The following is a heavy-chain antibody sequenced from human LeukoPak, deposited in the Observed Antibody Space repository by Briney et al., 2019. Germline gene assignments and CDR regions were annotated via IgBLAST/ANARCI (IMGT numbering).Heavy chain of an antibody. CDR1: GYTFTGYY. Sequence: GASVKVSCKTSGYTFTGYYLHRVRQAPGQGLEWMGWIRPNSGGTKNAQKFQGRVTMTRDTSISTAYMELNRLTSDDTAVYYCATYSNSTLQYYYGLDVWGQGTTVTVSS. CDR2: IRPNSGGT. CDR3: ATYSNSTLQYYYGLDV. J-gene: IGHJ6*02. V-gene: IGHV1-2*02. D-gene: IGHD6-6*01.